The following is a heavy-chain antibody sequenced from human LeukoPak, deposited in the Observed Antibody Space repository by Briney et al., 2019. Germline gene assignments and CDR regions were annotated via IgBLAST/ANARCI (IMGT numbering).Heavy chain of an antibody. D-gene: IGHD3-3*01. V-gene: IGHV7-4-1*02. J-gene: IGHJ5*02. CDR2: INTNTGNP. CDR3: ARGYAFWSGYHNNWFDP. CDR1: GYTFTSYA. Sequence: ASVKVSCEASGYTFTSYAMNWVRQAPGQGLEWMGWINTNTGNPTYAQGFTGRFVFSLDTSVSTAYLQISSLKAEDTAVYYCARGYAFWSGYHNNWFDPWGQGTLVTVSS.